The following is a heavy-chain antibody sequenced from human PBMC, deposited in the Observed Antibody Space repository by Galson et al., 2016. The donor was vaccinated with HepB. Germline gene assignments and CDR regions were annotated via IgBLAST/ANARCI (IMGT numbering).Heavy chain of an antibody. CDR3: AKDPQWTTSSRGAFDV. J-gene: IGHJ3*01. CDR2: IRSKANSYAT. D-gene: IGHD6-6*01. Sequence: CLRLSCAASGFTFSGSAMHWVRQASGKGLEWVGRIRSKANSYATAYAASVKGRFTISRDDSKNMAYLQMNGLRAEDTAAYYCAKDPQWTTSSRGAFDVWGRGTMLTV. V-gene: IGHV3-73*01. CDR1: GFTFSGSA.